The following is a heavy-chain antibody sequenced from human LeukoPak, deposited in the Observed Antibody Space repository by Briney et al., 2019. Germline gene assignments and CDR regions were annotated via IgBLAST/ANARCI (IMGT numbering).Heavy chain of an antibody. D-gene: IGHD4-23*01. CDR3: ARDTVVTRPTSVGMGY. CDR2: ISSSGSTI. Sequence: PGGSLRLSCAASGFTFSDYYMSWIRQAPGKGLEWVSYISSSGSTIYYADSVKGRFTISRDNSKNTLYLQMNSLRAEDTAVYYCARDTVVTRPTSVGMGYWGQGTLVTVSS. CDR1: GFTFSDYY. V-gene: IGHV3-11*04. J-gene: IGHJ4*02.